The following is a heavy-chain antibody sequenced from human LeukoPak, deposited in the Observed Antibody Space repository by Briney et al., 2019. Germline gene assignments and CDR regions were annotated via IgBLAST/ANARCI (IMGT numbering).Heavy chain of an antibody. CDR1: GYTFTGYY. Sequence: GASVKVSCKASGYTFTGYYMHWVRQAPGQGLEWMGWINPNSGGTNYAQKFQGWVTMTRDASISTAYMELSRLRSDDTAVYYCARGYCSSTSCYGFYDYWGQGTLVTVSS. J-gene: IGHJ4*02. V-gene: IGHV1-2*04. CDR3: ARGYCSSTSCYGFYDY. D-gene: IGHD2-2*01. CDR2: INPNSGGT.